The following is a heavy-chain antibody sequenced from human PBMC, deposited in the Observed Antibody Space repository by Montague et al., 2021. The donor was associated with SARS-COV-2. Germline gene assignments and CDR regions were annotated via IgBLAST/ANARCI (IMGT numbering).Heavy chain of an antibody. CDR2: IFYRGTT. D-gene: IGHD1-1*01. V-gene: IGHV4-59*01. J-gene: IGHJ4*02. CDR1: GDSMTYSY. Sequence: SETLSLTCTVSGDSMTYSYWSWIRQTPERGLQWIGYIFYRGTTKYNPSLESRVTITVDTSKDQFYLKLNSVTAADTADYYCARGATRTFDYWGQGTRVTVSS. CDR3: ARGATRTFDY.